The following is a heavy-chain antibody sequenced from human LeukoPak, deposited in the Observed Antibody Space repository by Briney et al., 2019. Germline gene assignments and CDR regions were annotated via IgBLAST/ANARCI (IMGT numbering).Heavy chain of an antibody. V-gene: IGHV3-30*04. CDR3: AKGESLLGYCSGGSCYIDAPDY. Sequence: GGSLRLSCAASGFTFSSYAMHWVRQAPGKGLEWVAVISYDGSNKYYADSVEGRFTISRDNSKNTLYLQMNSLRAEDTAVYYCAKGESLLGYCSGGSCYIDAPDYWGQGTLVTVSS. J-gene: IGHJ4*02. CDR2: ISYDGSNK. D-gene: IGHD2-15*01. CDR1: GFTFSSYA.